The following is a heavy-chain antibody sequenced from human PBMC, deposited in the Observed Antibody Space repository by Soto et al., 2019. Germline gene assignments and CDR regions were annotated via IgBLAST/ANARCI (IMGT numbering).Heavy chain of an antibody. D-gene: IGHD6-13*01. CDR1: GGTFSSYA. Sequence: ASVKVSCKASGGTFSSYAISWVRQAPGQGLEWMGGIIPIFGTANYAQKFQGRVTITADESTSTAYMELRSLRSEDTAVYYCARVAAADGVYFDYWGQGTLVTVSS. CDR2: IIPIFGTA. CDR3: ARVAAADGVYFDY. V-gene: IGHV1-69*13. J-gene: IGHJ4*02.